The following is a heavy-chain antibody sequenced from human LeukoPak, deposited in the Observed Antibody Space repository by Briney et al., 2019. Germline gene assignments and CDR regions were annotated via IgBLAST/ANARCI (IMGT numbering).Heavy chain of an antibody. CDR3: ARDSSSFKDAFDI. CDR2: IYYSGST. Sequence: PSETLSLTCTVSGGSISSYYWSWIRQPPGKGLEWIGYIYYSGSTNYNPSLKSRVTISVDTSKNQFSLKLSSVTAADTAVYYCARDSSSFKDAFDIWGQGTMVTVSS. CDR1: GGSISSYY. V-gene: IGHV4-59*01. J-gene: IGHJ3*02. D-gene: IGHD6-6*01.